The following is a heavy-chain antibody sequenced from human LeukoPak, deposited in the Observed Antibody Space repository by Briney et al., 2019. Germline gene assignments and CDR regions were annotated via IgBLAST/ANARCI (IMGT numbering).Heavy chain of an antibody. V-gene: IGHV1-18*01. Sequence: ASVKVSCKASGYTFTSYGISWGRQAPGQGLEWMGWISAYNGNTNYAQKLQGRVTMTTDTSTSTAYMELRSLRSDDTAVYYCARGLLEGLKLVVISGFDYWGQGTLVTVSS. CDR1: GYTFTSYG. CDR3: ARGLLEGLKLVVISGFDY. J-gene: IGHJ4*02. D-gene: IGHD3-22*01. CDR2: ISAYNGNT.